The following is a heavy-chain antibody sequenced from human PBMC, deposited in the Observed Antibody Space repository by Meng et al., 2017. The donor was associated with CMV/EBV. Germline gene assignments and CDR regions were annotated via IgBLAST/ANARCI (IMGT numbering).Heavy chain of an antibody. V-gene: IGHV4-59*01. D-gene: IGHD3-9*01. J-gene: IGHJ4*02. CDR1: GGSISSYY. CDR3: ARRSTDILTGYEYYFDY. Sequence: GSLRLSCTVSGGSISSYYWSWIRQPPGKGLEWIGYIYYSGSTNYNPSLKSRVTISVDTSKSQFSLKLSSVTAADTAVYYCARRSTDILTGYEYYFDYWGQGTLVTVSS. CDR2: IYYSGST.